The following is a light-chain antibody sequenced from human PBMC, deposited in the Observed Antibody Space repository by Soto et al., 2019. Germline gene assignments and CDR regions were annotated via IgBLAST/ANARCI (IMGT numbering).Light chain of an antibody. CDR1: QTISSW. CDR2: KAS. J-gene: IGKJ1*01. Sequence: DLQMTQSPSTLSGSVGDRVSITFLASQTISSWLAWYQQKPGKAPKLLIYKASTLKSWVPSRFSGSGSGTAFTLTISSLQPDDFATYYCQHYNSYSEAFGQGTKVELK. CDR3: QHYNSYSEA. V-gene: IGKV1-5*03.